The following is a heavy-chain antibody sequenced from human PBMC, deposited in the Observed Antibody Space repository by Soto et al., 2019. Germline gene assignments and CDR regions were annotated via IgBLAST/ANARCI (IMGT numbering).Heavy chain of an antibody. CDR1: GGTFSSYA. D-gene: IGHD3-22*01. V-gene: IGHV1-69*13. Sequence: PSVKVSCKASGGTFSSYAISWVRQAPGQGLEWMGGIIPIFGTANYAQKFQGRVTITADESTSTAYMELSSLRSEDTAVYYCARDRGDSSEVPYFDYWGQGTLVTVSS. CDR2: IIPIFGTA. CDR3: ARDRGDSSEVPYFDY. J-gene: IGHJ4*02.